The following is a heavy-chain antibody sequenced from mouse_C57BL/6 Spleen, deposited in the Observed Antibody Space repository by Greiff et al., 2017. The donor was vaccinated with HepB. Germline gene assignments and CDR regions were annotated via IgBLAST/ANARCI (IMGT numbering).Heavy chain of an antibody. J-gene: IGHJ4*01. D-gene: IGHD1-1*01. CDR1: GFSLTSYG. CDR3: ASPYGTLWAMDY. V-gene: IGHV2-2*01. Sequence: QVQLKQSGPGLVQPSQSLSITCTVSGFSLTSYGVHWVRQSPGKGLEWLGVIWSGGSTDYNAAFISRLSISKDNSKSQVFFKMNSLQADDTAIYYCASPYGTLWAMDYWGQGTSVTVSS. CDR2: IWSGGST.